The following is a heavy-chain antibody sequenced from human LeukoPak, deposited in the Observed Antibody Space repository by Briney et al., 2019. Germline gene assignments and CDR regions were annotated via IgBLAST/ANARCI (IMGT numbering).Heavy chain of an antibody. CDR3: ARGNSGWYYLDY. CDR2: VSVYNGNT. Sequence: ASVKVSCKASGYTFTSYDISWVRQAPGQGLEWMGWVSVYNGNTNYAQKFEGRITMTTDTSTSTAYMDLRSLRFDDTAVYYCARGNSGWYYLDYWGQGTLVTVSS. D-gene: IGHD6-19*01. J-gene: IGHJ4*02. V-gene: IGHV1-18*01. CDR1: GYTFTSYD.